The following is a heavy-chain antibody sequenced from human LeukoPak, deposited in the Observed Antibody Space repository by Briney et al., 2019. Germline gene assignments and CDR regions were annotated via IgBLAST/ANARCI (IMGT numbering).Heavy chain of an antibody. CDR2: ISSSSSTI. CDR1: GFTFSSYS. CDR3: AREGGSIVVVTIDAFGI. D-gene: IGHD3-22*01. Sequence: GGSLRLSCAASGFTFSSYSMNWVRQAPGKGLEWVSYISSSSSTIYYADSVKGRFTISRGNAKNSLYLQMNSLRAEDTAVYYCAREGGSIVVVTIDAFGIWGQGTMVTVSS. V-gene: IGHV3-48*01. J-gene: IGHJ3*02.